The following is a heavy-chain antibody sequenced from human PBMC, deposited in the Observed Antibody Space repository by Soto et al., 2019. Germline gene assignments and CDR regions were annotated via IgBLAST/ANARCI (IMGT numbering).Heavy chain of an antibody. J-gene: IGHJ4*02. CDR3: ASLYGDYVDY. CDR1: GGSFSGYY. CDR2: INHSGST. D-gene: IGHD4-17*01. Sequence: QVQLQQWGAGLLKPSETLSLTCAVYGGSFSGYYWSWIRQPPGKGLEWIGEINHSGSTNYNPSLKSGVTISVDTSKTQFSLKLSSVTAADTAVYYCASLYGDYVDYWGQGTLVTVSS. V-gene: IGHV4-34*01.